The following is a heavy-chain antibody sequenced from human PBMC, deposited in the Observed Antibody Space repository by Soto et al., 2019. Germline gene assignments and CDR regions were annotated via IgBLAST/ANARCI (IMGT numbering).Heavy chain of an antibody. J-gene: IGHJ4*02. D-gene: IGHD3-22*01. Sequence: QVQLVQSGAEVKKPGSSVKVSCKASGGTFSSYAISWVRQAPGQGLEWMGGIIPIFGTANYAQKFQGRVTITADESTSTAYMELSRLRSEDTAVYYCARTADYYYDSSGYYYGSFFYWGQGTLVTVSS. CDR2: IIPIFGTA. CDR3: ARTADYYYDSSGYYYGSFFY. V-gene: IGHV1-69*01. CDR1: GGTFSSYA.